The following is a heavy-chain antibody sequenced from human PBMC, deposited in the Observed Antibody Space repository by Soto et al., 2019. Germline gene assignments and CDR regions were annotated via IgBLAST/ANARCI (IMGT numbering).Heavy chain of an antibody. D-gene: IGHD2-21*01. CDR1: GGTFSSYT. CDR2: IIPILGIA. J-gene: IGHJ6*03. V-gene: IGHV1-69*02. Sequence: SVKVSCKASGGTFSSYTISWVRQAPGQGLEWMGRIIPILGIANYAQKFQGRVTITADKSTSTAYMELSSLRSEDTAVYYCTGRLCGVDCNQPRYYYYYYYMDVWGKWTTVTVSS. CDR3: TGRLCGVDCNQPRYYYYYYYMDV.